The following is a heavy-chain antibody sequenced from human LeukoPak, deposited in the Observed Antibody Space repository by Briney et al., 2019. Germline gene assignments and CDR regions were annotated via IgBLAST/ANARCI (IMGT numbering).Heavy chain of an antibody. Sequence: ASVKVSCKASGYTFTTYDINWVRQAPGQGLEWMGWMNPNNGNTGSPQKFQGRVTMTRNTSISTAYMELSSLRSEDTAVYYCARRLLAAAGHFQHWGQGTLVTVSS. CDR2: MNPNNGNT. J-gene: IGHJ1*01. D-gene: IGHD6-13*01. CDR3: ARRLLAAAGHFQH. CDR1: GYTFTTYD. V-gene: IGHV1-8*01.